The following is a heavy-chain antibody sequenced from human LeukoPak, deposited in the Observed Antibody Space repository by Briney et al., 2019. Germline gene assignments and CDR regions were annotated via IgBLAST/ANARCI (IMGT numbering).Heavy chain of an antibody. V-gene: IGHV3-43*01. CDR2: ISWDGGST. CDR1: GFTFDDYT. CDR3: ARDSRIAAAKDY. Sequence: GGSLRLSCAASGFTFDDYTMHWVRQAPGKGLEWVSLISWDGGSTYYADSVKGRFTISRDNSKNSLYLQMNSLRAEDTAVYYCARDSRIAAAKDYWGQGTLVTVSS. D-gene: IGHD6-13*01. J-gene: IGHJ4*02.